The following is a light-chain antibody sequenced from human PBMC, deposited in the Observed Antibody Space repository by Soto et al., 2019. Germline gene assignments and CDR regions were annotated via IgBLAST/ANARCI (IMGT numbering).Light chain of an antibody. J-gene: IGKJ4*01. CDR3: QQFNDFPLT. V-gene: IGKV1D-13*01. CDR2: DAS. Sequence: IQLTQSPSSLSASVGDRVTITCRAGQDISSALAWYQQKPGKAPKLLLCDASSLDAGVPSRFSGSGSGTDFTLSITSLRPEDFATYYCQQFNDFPLTFGGGTKVQIK. CDR1: QDISSA.